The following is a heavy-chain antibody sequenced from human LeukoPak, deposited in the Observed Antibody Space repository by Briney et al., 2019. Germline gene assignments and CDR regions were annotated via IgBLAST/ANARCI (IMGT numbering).Heavy chain of an antibody. CDR2: INHSGST. Sequence: PSETLSLTCAVYGWSFSGYYWRWLRQPPGKGREWIGEINHSGSTNYNPSLKSRVTISVDTSKNQFSLKLSSVTAADTAVYYCAREAAALYYFDYWGQGTLVTVSS. D-gene: IGHD6-13*01. CDR1: GWSFSGYY. V-gene: IGHV4-34*01. CDR3: AREAAALYYFDY. J-gene: IGHJ4*02.